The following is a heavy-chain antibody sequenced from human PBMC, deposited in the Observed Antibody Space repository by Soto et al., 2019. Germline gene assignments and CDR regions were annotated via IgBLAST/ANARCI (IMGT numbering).Heavy chain of an antibody. CDR3: ANTLRFLEWLYQNTLTASYGMDV. Sequence: PSETLALTCTASGGSISSGDYYWSWIRQPPGNGLEWIGYIYHSGSTYYNPSLKSRVTISVDRSKNQFSLKLSSVTAADTAVYYCANTLRFLEWLYQNTLTASYGMDVWGQGTTVTVSS. D-gene: IGHD3-3*01. CDR2: IYHSGST. J-gene: IGHJ6*02. V-gene: IGHV4-30-2*01. CDR1: GGSISSGDYY.